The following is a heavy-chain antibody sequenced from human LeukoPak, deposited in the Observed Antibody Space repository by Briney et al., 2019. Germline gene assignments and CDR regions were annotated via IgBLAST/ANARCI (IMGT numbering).Heavy chain of an antibody. CDR3: AKWYDSSGYYEY. D-gene: IGHD3-22*01. CDR1: GFIFSSYA. V-gene: IGHV3-23*01. J-gene: IGHJ4*02. CDR2: ISGSGGST. Sequence: PGGSLRLSCAASGFIFSSYAMSWVRQAPGKGLEWVSAISGSGGSTYYTDSVKGRFTISRDNSKNTLYLQMNSLRAEDTAVDYCAKWYDSSGYYEYWGQGTLVTVSS.